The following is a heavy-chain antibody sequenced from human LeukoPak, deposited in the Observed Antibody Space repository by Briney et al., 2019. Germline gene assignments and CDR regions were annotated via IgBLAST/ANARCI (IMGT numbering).Heavy chain of an antibody. D-gene: IGHD3-22*01. Sequence: GRSLRLSCAASGFTFSSYGMYWVRQAPGKGLEWVAVIWYDGSNKYYADSVKGRFTISRDNAKNSLYLQMNSLRAEDTAVYYCARRYYYDSSGSNFDYWGQGTLVTVSS. V-gene: IGHV3-33*01. CDR3: ARRYYYDSSGSNFDY. J-gene: IGHJ4*02. CDR2: IWYDGSNK. CDR1: GFTFSSYG.